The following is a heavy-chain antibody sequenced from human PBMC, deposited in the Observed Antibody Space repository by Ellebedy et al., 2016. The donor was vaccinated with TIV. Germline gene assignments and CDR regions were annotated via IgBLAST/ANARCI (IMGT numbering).Heavy chain of an antibody. CDR3: AREWGRSAATFDY. D-gene: IGHD3-16*01. J-gene: IGHJ4*02. V-gene: IGHV3-74*01. Sequence: PGGSLRLSCAASGFTFSSYWMHWVRQAPGKGLMWVSRINTDGSSTNYADSVKGRFTISRDNSKNTLYLQMNSLRAEDTAVYYCAREWGRSAATFDYWGQGTLVTVSS. CDR2: INTDGSST. CDR1: GFTFSSYW.